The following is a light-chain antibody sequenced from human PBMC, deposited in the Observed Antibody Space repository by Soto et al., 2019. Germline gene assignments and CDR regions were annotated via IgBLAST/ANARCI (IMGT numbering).Light chain of an antibody. V-gene: IGKV1-5*03. CDR1: QSISSW. Sequence: DIPMTQSPSTLSASVGDRVTITCRASQSISSWLAWYQQKPGQAPKLLIYKASTLQSGVPSRFSGSGSGTEFTLDISSLQPDDSATYYCQQYNDNWAFGQGTKVE. CDR3: QQYNDNWA. CDR2: KAS. J-gene: IGKJ1*01.